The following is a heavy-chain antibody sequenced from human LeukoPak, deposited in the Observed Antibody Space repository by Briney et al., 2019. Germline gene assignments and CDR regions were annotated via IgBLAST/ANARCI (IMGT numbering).Heavy chain of an antibody. J-gene: IGHJ4*02. D-gene: IGHD3-10*02. CDR2: IYYSGST. Sequence: TSETLSLTCTVSGDSISSGRNYWDWIRQTPGKGLEWIASIYYSGSTSYNPSLSSRVSISVDTSKIQVSLKMKSVTDTDSAVYYCARHLSGTTMSHYFDFWGQGTLVPVSS. CDR1: GDSISSGRNY. V-gene: IGHV4-39*01. CDR3: ARHLSGTTMSHYFDF.